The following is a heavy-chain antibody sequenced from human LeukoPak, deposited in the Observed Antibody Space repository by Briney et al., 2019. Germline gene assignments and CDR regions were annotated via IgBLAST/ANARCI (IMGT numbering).Heavy chain of an antibody. D-gene: IGHD3-3*01. Sequence: GASVKVSCKASGYTFTSYDINWVRQATGQGLEWMGWMNPNSGNTGYAQKFQGRVTMTRNTSISTAYMELSSLRSEDTAVYYCARREQYYDFWSGYYYYYGMDVWGQGTTVTVSS. V-gene: IGHV1-8*01. J-gene: IGHJ6*02. CDR3: ARREQYYDFWSGYYYYYGMDV. CDR2: MNPNSGNT. CDR1: GYTFTSYD.